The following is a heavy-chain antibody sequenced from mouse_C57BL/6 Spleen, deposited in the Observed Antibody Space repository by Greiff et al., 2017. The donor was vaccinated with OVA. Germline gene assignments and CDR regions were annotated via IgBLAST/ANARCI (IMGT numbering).Heavy chain of an antibody. CDR2: IRSKSNNYAT. V-gene: IGHV10-1*01. J-gene: IGHJ3*01. D-gene: IGHD3-2*02. CDR1: GFSFNTYA. Sequence: EVQGVESGGGLVQPKGSLKLSCAASGFSFNTYAMNWVRQAPGKGLEWVARIRSKSNNYATYYADSVKDRFTISRDDSESMLYLQMNNLKTEDTAMYYCVRATAQVPFAYWGQGTLVTVSA. CDR3: VRATAQVPFAY.